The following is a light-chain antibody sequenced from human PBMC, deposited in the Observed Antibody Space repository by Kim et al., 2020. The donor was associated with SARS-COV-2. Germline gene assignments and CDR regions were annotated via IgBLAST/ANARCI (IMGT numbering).Light chain of an antibody. V-gene: IGKV3-20*01. CDR1: QSVSSNY. J-gene: IGKJ1*01. CDR3: QQYSSSPAT. CDR2: GAS. Sequence: EIVLTQSPGTLSLSPGERATLSCRASQSVSSNYLAWYQHKPGQAPRLLIYGASSRATGIPDRFSGSGSGTDFTLTITRLEPEDFAVYYCQQYSSSPATFGQGTKVDIK.